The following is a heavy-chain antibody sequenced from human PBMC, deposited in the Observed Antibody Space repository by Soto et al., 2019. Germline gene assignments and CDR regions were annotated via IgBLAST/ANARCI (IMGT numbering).Heavy chain of an antibody. J-gene: IGHJ5*02. CDR2: IISIFGTE. V-gene: IGHV1-69*06. CDR3: AMPTRSHPSDP. CDR1: GGTFSSYA. D-gene: IGHD1-26*01. Sequence: SVKVSCKASGGTFSSYAISWVRHARGQGLEWMGGIISIFGTEKYAQKFQGRDKITADKYKSRAHMELRSQRSEDRDVYYCAMPTRSHPSDPWGQGTMVTVSS.